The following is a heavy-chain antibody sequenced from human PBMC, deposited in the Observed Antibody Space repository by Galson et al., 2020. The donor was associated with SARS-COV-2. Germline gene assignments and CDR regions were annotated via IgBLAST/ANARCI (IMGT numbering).Heavy chain of an antibody. D-gene: IGHD3-10*01. CDR2: IHRDGSAT. CDR1: GFTFSNYW. CDR3: ARESAVQGGYYMDV. J-gene: IGHJ6*03. V-gene: IGHV3-74*01. Sequence: ALHGESLKISCVASGFTFSNYWMHWVRQAPGKGLVWVSRIHRDGSATIYADSVKGRFTISRDNAKNTLNLEMISLRAEDTAVYYCARESAVQGGYYMDVWGKGTTVTVS.